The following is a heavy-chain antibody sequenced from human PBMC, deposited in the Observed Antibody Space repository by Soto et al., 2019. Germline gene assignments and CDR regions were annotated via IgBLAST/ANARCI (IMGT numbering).Heavy chain of an antibody. J-gene: IGHJ4*02. D-gene: IGHD6-13*01. CDR1: GGSISSDGSY. CDR3: AKYRRTEAEGFTLDY. V-gene: IGHV4-61*08. CDR2: IYYTGST. Sequence: PSETLSLTCTVSGGSISSDGSYWSWIRQHPGKELEWIAYIYYTGSTYSNPSLESRVTMSVDTSKNQFSLKLNSVNAADTAVYYCAKYRRTEAEGFTLDYWGRGTLVTVSS.